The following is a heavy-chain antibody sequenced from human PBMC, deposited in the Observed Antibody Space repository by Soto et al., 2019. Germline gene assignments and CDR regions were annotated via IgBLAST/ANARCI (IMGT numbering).Heavy chain of an antibody. Sequence: QVQLVQSGAEVKKPGSSVKVSCKASGGTFSSYAISWVRQAPGQGLEWMGGIIPIFGTANYAQKFQGRVTINADKSTSTAYMELSSLRAEDTAVYYCARAWCRGEGGSCHYYYYYGMDVWGQGTTVTVSS. J-gene: IGHJ6*02. CDR1: GGTFSSYA. D-gene: IGHD2-15*01. CDR3: ARAWCRGEGGSCHYYYYYGMDV. V-gene: IGHV1-69*06. CDR2: IIPIFGTA.